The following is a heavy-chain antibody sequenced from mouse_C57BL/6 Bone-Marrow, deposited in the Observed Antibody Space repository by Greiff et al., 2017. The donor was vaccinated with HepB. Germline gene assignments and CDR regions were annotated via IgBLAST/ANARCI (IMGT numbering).Heavy chain of an antibody. CDR1: GFTFSSYA. J-gene: IGHJ2*01. V-gene: IGHV5-9-1*02. CDR2: ISSGGDYI. CDR3: TRERGYLDY. Sequence: VQLKESGAGLVKPGGSLKLSCAASGFTFSSYAMSWVRQTPEKRLEWVAYISSGGDYIYYADTVKGRFTISRDNARNTLYLQMSSLKSEDTAMYYCTRERGYLDYWGQGTTLTVSS.